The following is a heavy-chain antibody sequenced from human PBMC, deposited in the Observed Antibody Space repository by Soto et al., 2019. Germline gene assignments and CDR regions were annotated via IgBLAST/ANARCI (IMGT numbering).Heavy chain of an antibody. CDR2: MNPNSGNT. D-gene: IGHD2-8*01. CDR1: GYTFTSYD. V-gene: IGHV1-8*01. CDR3: ARGGVPIYCTNGVCYYYYYYGMDA. Sequence: ASVKVSCKSSGYTFTSYDINWVRQATGQGLEWMGWMNPNSGNTGYAQKFQGRVTMTRNTSISTAYMELSSLRSEDTAVYYCARGGVPIYCTNGVCYYYYYYGMDAWGQGTTVTV. J-gene: IGHJ6*02.